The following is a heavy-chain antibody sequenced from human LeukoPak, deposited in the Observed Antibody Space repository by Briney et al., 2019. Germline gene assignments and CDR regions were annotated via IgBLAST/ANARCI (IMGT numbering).Heavy chain of an antibody. D-gene: IGHD3-10*01. V-gene: IGHV4-34*01. J-gene: IGHJ4*02. CDR3: ARGPHNRNYCGSRSYSR. CDR1: GASFSGYY. Sequence: PSETLSLTCAVYGASFSGYYASWIRHPPGKGRECIGEINHSGNTNYNPSLKSRLTISVNTPKNQFSLNITSVTAADTAVYYCARGPHNRNYCGSRSYSRWGQGTLVTVSS. CDR2: INHSGNT.